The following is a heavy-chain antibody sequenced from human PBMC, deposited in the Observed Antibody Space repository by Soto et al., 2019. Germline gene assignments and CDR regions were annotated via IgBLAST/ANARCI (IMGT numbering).Heavy chain of an antibody. D-gene: IGHD4-17*01. CDR2: IYYSGST. Sequence: QVQLQESGPGLVKPSQTLSLTCTVSGGSISSGGYYWSWIRQHPGKGLEWIGYIYYSGSTYYNPSLKSRVTIAVDTSKNQFSLKLSSVTAADTAVYYCARTYGDLILWYFDLWGRGTLVTVSS. CDR1: GGSISSGGYY. CDR3: ARTYGDLILWYFDL. V-gene: IGHV4-31*03. J-gene: IGHJ2*01.